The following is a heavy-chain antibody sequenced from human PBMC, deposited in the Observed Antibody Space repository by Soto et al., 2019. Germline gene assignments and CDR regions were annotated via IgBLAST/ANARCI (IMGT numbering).Heavy chain of an antibody. Sequence: QVQLVQSGAEVKKPGASVKVSCKASGYTFSNYLLHWVRQASGQGLEWMGWINAGNGHTKYSQKFQGRVTFTRDTSATTAYIELSSLRSEDTAVYYCASPSYGSGSYYWGQGTLVTVSS. V-gene: IGHV1-3*01. D-gene: IGHD3-10*01. CDR1: GYTFSNYL. J-gene: IGHJ4*02. CDR2: INAGNGHT. CDR3: ASPSYGSGSYY.